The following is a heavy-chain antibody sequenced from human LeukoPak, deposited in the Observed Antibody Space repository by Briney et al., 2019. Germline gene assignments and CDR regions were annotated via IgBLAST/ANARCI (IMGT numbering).Heavy chain of an antibody. CDR2: IISFGSYM. V-gene: IGHV3-21*01. CDR1: GFTFSSYS. J-gene: IGHJ4*02. D-gene: IGHD3-3*01. CDR3: ARGREINYDFWGASSLSL. Sequence: PVGSLRLSCAASGFTFSSYSMNWVRQAPGKGLEWVSSIISFGSYMYYADSVKGRFTISRDNAKNSLYLQMNSLRAEDTAVYYCARGREINYDFWGASSLSLWGQGTLVTVSS.